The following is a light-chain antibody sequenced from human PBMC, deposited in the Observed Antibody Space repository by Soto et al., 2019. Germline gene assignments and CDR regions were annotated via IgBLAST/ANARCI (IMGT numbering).Light chain of an antibody. CDR1: SSDVGGYNY. J-gene: IGLJ1*01. CDR2: EVS. Sequence: QSVLTQPPSASGSPGQSVTISCTGTSSDVGGYNYVSWYQQHPGKAPKLMIYEVSKQPSGVPDRFSCSRSGNTASLTVSGLQAEDEADYYCSSYAGYNNYVFGAGTKLTVL. V-gene: IGLV2-8*01. CDR3: SSYAGYNNYV.